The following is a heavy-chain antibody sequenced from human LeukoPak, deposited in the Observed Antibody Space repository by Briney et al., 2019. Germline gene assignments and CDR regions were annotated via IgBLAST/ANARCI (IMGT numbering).Heavy chain of an antibody. J-gene: IGHJ4*02. D-gene: IGHD2-15*01. V-gene: IGHV3-30-3*01. Sequence: GRPLTLSYAASGFNFSSYAMHWVRPAPGKELAWVAVISYDGSNKYYADSVKGRFTISRDNSTNTLYLQMNSLRAEDTAVYYCARGIVVVVAATSSFDYWGQGTLVTVSS. CDR1: GFNFSSYA. CDR2: ISYDGSNK. CDR3: ARGIVVVVAATSSFDY.